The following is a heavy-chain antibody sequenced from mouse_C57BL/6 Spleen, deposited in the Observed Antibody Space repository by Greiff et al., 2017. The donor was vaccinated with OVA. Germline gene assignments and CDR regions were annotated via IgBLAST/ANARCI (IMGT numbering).Heavy chain of an antibody. Sequence: QVQLQQPGAELVKPGASVKLSCKASGYTFTSYWMQWVKQRPGQGLEWIGEIDPSDSYTNYNQKFKGKATLTVDTSSSTAYMQLSSLTSEDSAVYYCARSRGYYDYDGPTRYFDVWGTGTTVTVSS. CDR3: ARSRGYYDYDGPTRYFDV. J-gene: IGHJ1*03. CDR2: IDPSDSYT. V-gene: IGHV1-50*01. D-gene: IGHD2-4*01. CDR1: GYTFTSYW.